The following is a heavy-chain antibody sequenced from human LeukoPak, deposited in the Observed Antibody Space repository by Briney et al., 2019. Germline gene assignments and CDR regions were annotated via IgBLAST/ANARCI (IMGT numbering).Heavy chain of an antibody. J-gene: IGHJ6*02. V-gene: IGHV1-24*01. D-gene: IGHD3-3*01. Sequence: ASVKVSCKVSGYTLTELSMHWVRQAPGKGLEWMGGFDPEDGETIYAQKFQGRVTMTEDTSTDTAYMERSSLRSEDTAVYYCATALGVVITPDDYGMDVWGQGTTVTVSS. CDR1: GYTLTELS. CDR3: ATALGVVITPDDYGMDV. CDR2: FDPEDGET.